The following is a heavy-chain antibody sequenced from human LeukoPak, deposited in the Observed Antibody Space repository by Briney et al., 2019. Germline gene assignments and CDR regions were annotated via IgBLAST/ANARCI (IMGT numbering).Heavy chain of an antibody. CDR3: ARDTGYCSGGSCYYGTIDY. Sequence: GGSLRLSCAASGFTFSVFPMIWVRQAPGKGLEWVSTIFPSSVEIHYADSVKGPFTISRDNAKNSLYLQMNSLRAEDTAVYYCARDTGYCSGGSCYYGTIDYWGQGTLVTVSS. J-gene: IGHJ4*02. CDR2: IFPSSVEI. CDR1: GFTFSVFP. D-gene: IGHD2-15*01. V-gene: IGHV3-21*01.